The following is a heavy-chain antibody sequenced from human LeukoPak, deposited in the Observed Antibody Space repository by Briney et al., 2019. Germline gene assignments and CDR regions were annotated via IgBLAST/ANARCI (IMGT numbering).Heavy chain of an antibody. CDR2: ISYDGSNK. Sequence: PGGSLRLSCAASGFTFSSYAMHWVRQAPGKGLEWVAVISYDGSNKYYADSVKGRFTISRDNSKNTLYLQMNSLRAEDTAVYYCASETHSSGWYKALLDCWGQGTLVTVSS. CDR1: GFTFSSYA. J-gene: IGHJ4*02. CDR3: ASETHSSGWYKALLDC. V-gene: IGHV3-30-3*01. D-gene: IGHD6-19*01.